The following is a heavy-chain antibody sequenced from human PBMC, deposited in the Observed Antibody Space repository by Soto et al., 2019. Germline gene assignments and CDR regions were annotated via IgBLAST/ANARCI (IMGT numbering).Heavy chain of an antibody. CDR2: TYYRSKWYN. D-gene: IGHD5-12*01. CDR3: ARELDIVATIRDYYYYYGMDV. Sequence: SQTLSLTCAVSGDSVSSNSAAWNWIRQSPSRGLEWLGRTYYRSKWYNDYAVSVKSRITINPDTPKNQFSLQLNSVTPEDTAVYYCARELDIVATIRDYYYYYGMDVWGQGTTVTVSS. CDR1: GDSVSSNSAA. J-gene: IGHJ6*02. V-gene: IGHV6-1*01.